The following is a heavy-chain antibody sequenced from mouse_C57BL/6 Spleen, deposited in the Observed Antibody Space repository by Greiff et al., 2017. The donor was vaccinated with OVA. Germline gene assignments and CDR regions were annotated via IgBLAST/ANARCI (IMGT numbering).Heavy chain of an antibody. CDR3: ALGKFYDYDGAWFAY. Sequence: QVQLQQPGTELVKPGASVKLSCKASGYNFTSYWMHWVKQRPGQGLEWIGNINPSNGGTNYNEKFKSKATLTVDKSSSTAYMQLSSLTSEDSAVYYCALGKFYDYDGAWFAYWGQGTLVTVSA. V-gene: IGHV1-53*01. J-gene: IGHJ3*01. CDR2: INPSNGGT. CDR1: GYNFTSYW. D-gene: IGHD2-4*01.